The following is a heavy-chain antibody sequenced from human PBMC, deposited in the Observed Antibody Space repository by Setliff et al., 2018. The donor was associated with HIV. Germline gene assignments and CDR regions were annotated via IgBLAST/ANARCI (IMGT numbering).Heavy chain of an antibody. CDR3: ARDLIGEETRRFDY. CDR2: ISAYSGNT. Sequence: GASVKVSCKASGGTFSSYAINWVRQAPGQGPEWMGWISAYSGNTDYAQTFQDRVTMTTDTPTSTAYMELRSLRSDDTAVYYCARDLIGEETRRFDYWGQGTLVTVSS. CDR1: GGTFSSYA. J-gene: IGHJ4*02. D-gene: IGHD2-8*01. V-gene: IGHV1-18*01.